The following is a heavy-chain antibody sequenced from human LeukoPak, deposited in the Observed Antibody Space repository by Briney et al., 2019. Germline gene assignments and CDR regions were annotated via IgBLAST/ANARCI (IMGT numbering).Heavy chain of an antibody. CDR3: ARHAVSNLGNFDY. Sequence: PSETLSLTCTVSGGSISSSSYYWGWIRQPPGKGLEWIGSIYYSGSTYYNPSLKSRVTISVDTSKNQFSLKLSSVTAAATAVYFCARHAVSNLGNFDYWGQGTLVTVSS. V-gene: IGHV4-39*01. CDR2: IYYSGST. D-gene: IGHD7-27*01. CDR1: GGSISSSSYY. J-gene: IGHJ4*02.